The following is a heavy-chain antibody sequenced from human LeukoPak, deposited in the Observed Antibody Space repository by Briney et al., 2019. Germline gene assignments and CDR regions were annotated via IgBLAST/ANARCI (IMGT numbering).Heavy chain of an antibody. Sequence: ASVKVSCKASGGTFSSYAISWVRQAPGQGLEWMGGIIPIFGTANYAQKFRGRVTITADKSTRTAYMELSSLRSEDTAVYYCARVDIQLWFHLPDYWGQGTLVTVSS. CDR1: GGTFSSYA. CDR3: ARVDIQLWFHLPDY. V-gene: IGHV1-69*06. J-gene: IGHJ4*02. CDR2: IIPIFGTA. D-gene: IGHD5-18*01.